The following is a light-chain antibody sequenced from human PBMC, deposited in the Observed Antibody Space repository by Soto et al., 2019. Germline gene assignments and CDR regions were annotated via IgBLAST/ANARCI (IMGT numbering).Light chain of an antibody. Sequence: QSVLTQPASVSASPGQSITISCIGTSSDIGPYNYVSWYQQHPDKAPKLILYEVTNRPSGASDRFSGSKSGNAAFLTISGLQAEDEADYYCSSYSSSATPYVFGTGTKVTVL. V-gene: IGLV2-14*01. J-gene: IGLJ1*01. CDR3: SSYSSSATPYV. CDR1: SSDIGPYNY. CDR2: EVT.